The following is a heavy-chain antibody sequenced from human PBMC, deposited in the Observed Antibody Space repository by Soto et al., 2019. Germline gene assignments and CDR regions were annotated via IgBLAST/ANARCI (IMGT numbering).Heavy chain of an antibody. V-gene: IGHV2-26*01. CDR1: GFSLSNARMG. CDR3: ARILAVAADTGYYFDY. Sequence: QVTLKESGPVLVKPTETLTLTCTVSGFSLSNARMGVSWIRQPPGKALEWLAHIFSNDEKSYSTSLKSRLTISKDTSKSPVVLTMTNMDPVDTATYYCARILAVAADTGYYFDYWGQGTLVTVSS. J-gene: IGHJ4*02. D-gene: IGHD6-19*01. CDR2: IFSNDEK.